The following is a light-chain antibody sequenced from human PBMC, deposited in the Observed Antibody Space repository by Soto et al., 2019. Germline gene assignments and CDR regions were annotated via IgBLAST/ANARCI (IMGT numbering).Light chain of an antibody. V-gene: IGLV1-51*01. J-gene: IGLJ2*01. CDR1: SSNIGNNY. CDR2: DSN. Sequence: QSVLTQPPSVSAAPGQKVTISCSGSSSNIGNNYVSWYQKLPGTAPKLLIYDSNKRPSGIPDRFSGSKSGTSATLGITGLQPGEEADYYCGTWDSSLSAVVFGGGTKLTVL. CDR3: GTWDSSLSAVV.